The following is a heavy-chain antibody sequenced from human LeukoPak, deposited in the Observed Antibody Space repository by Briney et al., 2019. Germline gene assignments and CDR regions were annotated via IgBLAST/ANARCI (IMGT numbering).Heavy chain of an antibody. V-gene: IGHV4-39*07. CDR3: ARELRYDNSDSGAF. CDR2: IYYNGNT. CDR1: GGSISTDNCY. D-gene: IGHD3-22*01. J-gene: IGHJ3*01. Sequence: SETLSLTCTVSGGSISTDNCYWGWIRQPPGKGLEWIGSIYYNGNTYYNPSLKSRVTISVDTSKNQFSLKVNSVTAADTAVYYCARELRYDNSDSGAFWGQGTVVTVSS.